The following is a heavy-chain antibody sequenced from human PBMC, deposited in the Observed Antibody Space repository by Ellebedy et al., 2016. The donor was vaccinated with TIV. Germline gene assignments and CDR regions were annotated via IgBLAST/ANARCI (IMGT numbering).Heavy chain of an antibody. J-gene: IGHJ3*02. CDR3: ARGTGSYRSGAFGI. Sequence: MPSETLSLTCTVSGASLRSYYWIWILQPPGKGLEWLGYFFSSGSTNSNPSLKSRVTISVDSSKSQFSLKLSSVTAAEKAVYYCARGTGSYRSGAFGIWGQGTVVTVSS. CDR1: GASLRSYY. CDR2: FFSSGST. D-gene: IGHD1-26*01. V-gene: IGHV4-59*01.